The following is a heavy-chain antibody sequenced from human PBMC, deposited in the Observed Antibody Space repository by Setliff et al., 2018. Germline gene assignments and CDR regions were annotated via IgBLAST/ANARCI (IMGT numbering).Heavy chain of an antibody. Sequence: ASVKVSCKASGYTFTDYYMHWVQQAPGKGLEWMGRVDPEDGETIYAEKFQGRVTITADTSTDTAYMELSSLRSEDTAVYYCAIHYYDSSGYFDHWGQGTLVTVSS. J-gene: IGHJ4*02. CDR2: VDPEDGET. V-gene: IGHV1-69-2*01. CDR1: GYTFTDYY. D-gene: IGHD3-22*01. CDR3: AIHYYDSSGYFDH.